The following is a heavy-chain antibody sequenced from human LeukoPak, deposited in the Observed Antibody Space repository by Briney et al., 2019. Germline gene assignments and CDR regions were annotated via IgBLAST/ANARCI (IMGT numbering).Heavy chain of an antibody. V-gene: IGHV3-23*01. CDR1: GFTFNNSA. J-gene: IGHJ4*02. Sequence: GGSLRLSCSASGFTFNNSALTWVRQTPGKGLECVSAISDDGVSPYYADSVRGRFTISRDNSKNTLYLQMNSLRVEDTAVYFCARDPGAFPYFFDSWGQGTLVTVSS. D-gene: IGHD4/OR15-4a*01. CDR2: ISDDGVSP. CDR3: ARDPGAFPYFFDS.